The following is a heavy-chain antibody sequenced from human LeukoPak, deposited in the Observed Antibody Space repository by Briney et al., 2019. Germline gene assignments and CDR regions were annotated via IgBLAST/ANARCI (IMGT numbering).Heavy chain of an antibody. CDR2: ISRNGDST. Sequence: GGSLRLSCSASGFIFSSYAIYWVRQAPGKGLEYVSTISRNGDSTYYSNSVKGRFTISRDNSKNTLYLQMGSLRVEDMAVYYCARGGISVAGTADYWGQGTLVTVSS. D-gene: IGHD6-19*01. V-gene: IGHV3-64*01. CDR1: GFIFSSYA. CDR3: ARGGISVAGTADY. J-gene: IGHJ4*02.